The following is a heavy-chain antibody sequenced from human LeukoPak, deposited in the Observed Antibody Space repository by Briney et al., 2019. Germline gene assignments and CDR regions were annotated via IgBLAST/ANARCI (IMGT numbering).Heavy chain of an antibody. J-gene: IGHJ5*02. CDR3: ARRARGYYDSSGYLNWFDP. Sequence: SETLSLTCTVSGGSISSYYWSWIRQPPGKGLEWIGYIYYSGSTNYNPSLKSRVTISVDTSKNQFSLKLSSVTAADTAVYYCARRARGYYDSSGYLNWFDPWGQGTLVTVSS. V-gene: IGHV4-59*08. CDR2: IYYSGST. D-gene: IGHD3-22*01. CDR1: GGSISSYY.